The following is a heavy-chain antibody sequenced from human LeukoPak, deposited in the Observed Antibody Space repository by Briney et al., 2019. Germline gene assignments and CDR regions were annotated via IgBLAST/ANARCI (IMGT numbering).Heavy chain of an antibody. CDR3: ARASAGTYYTIDY. Sequence: KPSETLSLTCSVSGGSISSDYWAWIRQPPGKGLEWIWRIYSSGSTNYTPSLKSRVTMSLDTSKNQFSLKLSSVTAASTAVYYCARASAGTYYTIDYWGQGTLVTVSS. V-gene: IGHV4-4*07. J-gene: IGHJ4*02. CDR1: GGSISSDY. D-gene: IGHD3-10*01. CDR2: IYSSGST.